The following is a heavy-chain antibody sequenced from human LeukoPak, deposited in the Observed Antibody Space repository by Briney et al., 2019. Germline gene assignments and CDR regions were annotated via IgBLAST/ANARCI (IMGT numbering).Heavy chain of an antibody. V-gene: IGHV1-46*01. CDR1: GYTFSNNY. Sequence: GASVKVSCKASGYTFSNNYMHWVRQAPGQGLEWMGIINPSGDNTWYAQKFQERVTITRDMSTSTAYMELSSLRSEDTAVYYCAAEPNYDYVWGSYSDWGQGTPVTVSS. CDR3: AAEPNYDYVWGSYSD. CDR2: INPSGDNT. J-gene: IGHJ4*02. D-gene: IGHD3-16*01.